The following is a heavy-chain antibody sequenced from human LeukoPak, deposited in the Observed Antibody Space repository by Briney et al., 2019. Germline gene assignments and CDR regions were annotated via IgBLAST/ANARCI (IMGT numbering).Heavy chain of an antibody. J-gene: IGHJ4*02. CDR2: IKQDGSEK. Sequence: GGSLRLSCAASGFTFSSYWMSWVRQAPGTGLEWVANIKQDGSEKYYMDSVKGRFTISRDNAKNSLYLQMNSLRAEDTAVCYCARYQCMTTVTTTDYWGQGTLVTVSS. CDR3: ARYQCMTTVTTTDY. D-gene: IGHD4-17*01. V-gene: IGHV3-7*01. CDR1: GFTFSSYW.